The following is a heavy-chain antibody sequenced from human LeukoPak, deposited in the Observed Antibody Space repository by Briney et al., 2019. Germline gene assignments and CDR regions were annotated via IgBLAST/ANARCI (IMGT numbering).Heavy chain of an antibody. Sequence: SVKVSCKASGGTFSSYAISWVRQAPGQGLEWMGGIIPIFVTANYAQKFQGRVTITADKSTSTAYMELSSLRSEDTAVYYCARARKYSSSTLYYYYYMDVWGKGTTVTASS. CDR2: IIPIFVTA. D-gene: IGHD6-6*01. CDR1: GGTFSSYA. J-gene: IGHJ6*03. V-gene: IGHV1-69*06. CDR3: ARARKYSSSTLYYYYYMDV.